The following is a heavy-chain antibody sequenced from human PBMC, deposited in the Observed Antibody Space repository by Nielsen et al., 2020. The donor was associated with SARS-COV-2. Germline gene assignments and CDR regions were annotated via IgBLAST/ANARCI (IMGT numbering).Heavy chain of an antibody. D-gene: IGHD3-22*01. V-gene: IGHV3-21*04. CDR2: ISSSSSYI. CDR1: GFTFSSYS. Sequence: GESLKISCAASGFTFSSYSMNWVRQAPGKGLEWVSSISSSSSYIYYADSVKGRFTISRDNAKKSLFLQMNSLRAEDTAVYYCARVRNYYDNTGTTRTPYFDYWGLGILVSVSS. CDR3: ARVRNYYDNTGTTRTPYFDY. J-gene: IGHJ4*02.